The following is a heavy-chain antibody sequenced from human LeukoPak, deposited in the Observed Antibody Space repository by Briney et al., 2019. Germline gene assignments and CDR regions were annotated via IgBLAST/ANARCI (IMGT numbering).Heavy chain of an antibody. CDR2: ISSSSSYI. J-gene: IGHJ4*02. CDR1: GFTFSSYH. V-gene: IGHV3-21*01. D-gene: IGHD6-13*01. CDR3: ARGGWGTAAAGFIYVFDY. Sequence: PGGSLTLSCAASGFTFSSYHMNWVRQAPGKGLEWVSYISSSSSYIYHADSVKGRFTISRDNAKNSLYLQMNSLRAEDTAVYYCARGGWGTAAAGFIYVFDYWGQGTLVTVSS.